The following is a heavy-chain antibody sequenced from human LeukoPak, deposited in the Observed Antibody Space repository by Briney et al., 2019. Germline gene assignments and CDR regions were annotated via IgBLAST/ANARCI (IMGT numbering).Heavy chain of an antibody. D-gene: IGHD3-22*01. Sequence: SETLSLTCTVSGGSISSYYWYWIRQPPGKGLEWIGYIYYSGSTNYNPSLKSRVTISVDTSKNQFSLKLSSVTAADTAVYYCARDLREDYYDSSGYYSGAFAFDYWGQGTLVTVSS. CDR3: ARDLREDYYDSSGYYSGAFAFDY. CDR1: GGSISSYY. V-gene: IGHV4-59*01. CDR2: IYYSGST. J-gene: IGHJ4*02.